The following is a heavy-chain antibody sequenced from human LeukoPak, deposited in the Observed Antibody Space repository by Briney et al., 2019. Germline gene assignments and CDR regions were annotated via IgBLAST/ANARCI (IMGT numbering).Heavy chain of an antibody. J-gene: IGHJ4*02. CDR1: GGSFSGYY. CDR2: INHSGST. Sequence: SETLSLTCAVYGGSFSGYYWSWIRQPPGKGLEWIGEINHSGSTNYNPSLKSRVTISVDTSKNQFSLKLSSVTAADTAVYYCARASSGRYFQFIDDWGQGTLVTVSS. D-gene: IGHD1-26*01. CDR3: ARASSGRYFQFIDD. V-gene: IGHV4-34*01.